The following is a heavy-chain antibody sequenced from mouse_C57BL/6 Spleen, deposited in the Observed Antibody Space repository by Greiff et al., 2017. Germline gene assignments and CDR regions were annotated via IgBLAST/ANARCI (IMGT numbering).Heavy chain of an antibody. J-gene: IGHJ2*01. CDR1: GYTFTSYW. V-gene: IGHV1-5*01. D-gene: IGHD1-1*01. CDR3: TTLITTVVATRGFDY. Sequence: EVKLLESGTVLARPGASVKMSCKTSGYTFTSYWMHWVKQRPGQGLEWIGAIYPGNSDTSYNQKFKGKAKLTAVPSASTAYMELSSLTNEDSAVYYCTTLITTVVATRGFDYWGQGTTLTVSS. CDR2: IYPGNSDT.